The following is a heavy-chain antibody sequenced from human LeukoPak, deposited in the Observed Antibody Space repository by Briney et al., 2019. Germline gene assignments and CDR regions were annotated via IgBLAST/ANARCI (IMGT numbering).Heavy chain of an antibody. J-gene: IGHJ4*02. D-gene: IGHD3-9*01. V-gene: IGHV3-30*18. CDR1: GFTFSRYG. Sequence: PGGSLRLSRAASGFTFSRYGMHWVRQAPGKGLEWVAVISYDGSNKYYVDSVKGRFTISKDNSKNTLYLQMNSLRAEDTAVYYCAKDRDILTGYLDYWGQGTLVTVSS. CDR3: AKDRDILTGYLDY. CDR2: ISYDGSNK.